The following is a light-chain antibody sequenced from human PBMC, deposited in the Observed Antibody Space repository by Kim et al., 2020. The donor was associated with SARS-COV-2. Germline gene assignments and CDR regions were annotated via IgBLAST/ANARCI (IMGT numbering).Light chain of an antibody. CDR3: QQYDKIPYS. Sequence: DIQMTQSPASLSASVGDRVTITCHASQDIGAYLNWYQQTPGKAPKLLFYDASDLQPGAPSRFSGSGSGTVFNFTISSLQPEDIATYFCQQYDKIPYSFGQGTKLEI. CDR2: DAS. J-gene: IGKJ2*03. CDR1: QDIGAY. V-gene: IGKV1-33*01.